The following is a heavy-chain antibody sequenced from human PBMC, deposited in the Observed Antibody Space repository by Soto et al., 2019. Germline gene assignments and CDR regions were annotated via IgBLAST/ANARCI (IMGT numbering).Heavy chain of an antibody. D-gene: IGHD3-22*01. Sequence: SETLSLTCAVYGGSFSGYYWSWIRQPPGKGLEWIGEINHSGSTNYNPSLKSRVTISVDTSKNQFSLKLSSVTAADTAVYYCARGSDYYDSSGYYLPPGWGQGTLVTVSS. CDR2: INHSGST. CDR3: ARGSDYYDSSGYYLPPG. V-gene: IGHV4-34*01. J-gene: IGHJ4*02. CDR1: GGSFSGYY.